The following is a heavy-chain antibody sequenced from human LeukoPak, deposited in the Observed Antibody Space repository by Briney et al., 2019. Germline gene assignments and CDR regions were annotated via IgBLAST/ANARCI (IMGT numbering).Heavy chain of an antibody. D-gene: IGHD1-1*01. Sequence: ASVKVSCKSSGYNFTGYYMHWVRQAPGQGLEWMGIINPSGGSTSYAQKFQGRVTMTRDTSTSTVHVELSSLRSEDTAVYYCARDGQEYDTGFFDYWGQGTLVTVSS. CDR3: ARDGQEYDTGFFDY. J-gene: IGHJ4*02. V-gene: IGHV1-46*01. CDR2: INPSGGST. CDR1: GYNFTGYY.